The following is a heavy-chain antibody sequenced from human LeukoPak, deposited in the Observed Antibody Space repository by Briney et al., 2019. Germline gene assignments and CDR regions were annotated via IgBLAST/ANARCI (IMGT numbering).Heavy chain of an antibody. CDR3: ARGAHYYDSSGYYGDAFDI. J-gene: IGHJ3*02. D-gene: IGHD3-22*01. Sequence: GGSLRLSCAASGFTFSSYSMNWVRQAPGKGLEWVSSISSSSSYIYYADSVKGRFTVSRDNAKNSLYLQMNSVRAEDTAVYYCARGAHYYDSSGYYGDAFDIWGQGTMVTVSS. CDR1: GFTFSSYS. V-gene: IGHV3-21*01. CDR2: ISSSSSYI.